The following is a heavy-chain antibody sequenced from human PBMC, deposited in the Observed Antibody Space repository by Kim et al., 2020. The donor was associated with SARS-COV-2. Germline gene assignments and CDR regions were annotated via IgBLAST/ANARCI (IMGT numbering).Heavy chain of an antibody. J-gene: IGHJ4*02. CDR3: ARDAKDYYDSSGYS. Sequence: SQKFQGRVTITRDTSATTAYMELSSLRSEDTAVYYCARDAKDYYDSSGYSWGQGTLVTVSS. V-gene: IGHV1-3*01. D-gene: IGHD3-22*01.